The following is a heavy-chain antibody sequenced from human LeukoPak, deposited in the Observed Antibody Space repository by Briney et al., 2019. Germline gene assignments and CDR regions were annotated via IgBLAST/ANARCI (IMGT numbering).Heavy chain of an antibody. CDR3: ARDLDPAVAGGFDY. CDR2: IHHSGST. D-gene: IGHD6-19*01. Sequence: SGTLSLTCAVSGGSISSNNWWSWVRQPPGTGLEWIGEIHHSGSTNYNPSLKSRGIISVDKSKNQFSLKLSSVTAADTAVYYCARDLDPAVAGGFDYWGQGTLVIVSS. J-gene: IGHJ4*02. CDR1: GGSISSNNW. V-gene: IGHV4-4*02.